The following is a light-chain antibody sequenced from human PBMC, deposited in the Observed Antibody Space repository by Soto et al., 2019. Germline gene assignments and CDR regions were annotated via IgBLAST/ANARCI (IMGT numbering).Light chain of an antibody. Sequence: DIQLTQSPSSLSASVGDRVTITCRTSQTISIYLNWYQQEPGKAPKLLIYTASSLQSGVPLRFSGSGSGTDFTLTISSLQPEDFATYYCQQSFSSPFTFGPGTKVDIK. J-gene: IGKJ3*01. CDR2: TAS. CDR3: QQSFSSPFT. CDR1: QTISIY. V-gene: IGKV1-39*01.